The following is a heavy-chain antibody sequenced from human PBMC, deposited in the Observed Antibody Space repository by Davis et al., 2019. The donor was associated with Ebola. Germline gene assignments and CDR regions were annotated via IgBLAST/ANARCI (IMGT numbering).Heavy chain of an antibody. D-gene: IGHD3-3*01. CDR1: GGSISSSSYY. CDR2: IYHSGST. Sequence: MPSETLSLTCTVSGGSISSSSYYWGWIRQPPGKGLEWIGEIYHSGSTNYNPSLKSRVTISVDKSKNQFSLKLSSVTAADTAVYYCARERIFGVVKVLHYGMDVWGQGTTVTVSS. V-gene: IGHV4-39*07. CDR3: ARERIFGVVKVLHYGMDV. J-gene: IGHJ6*02.